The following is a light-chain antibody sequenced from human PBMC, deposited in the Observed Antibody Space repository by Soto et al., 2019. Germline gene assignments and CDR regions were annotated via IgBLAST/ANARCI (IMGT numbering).Light chain of an antibody. Sequence: ILVTQAPSPLSSSPVSRSTLSCRASQNGRRYLSWYQQKPGQPPRLLIYGASTGAAGIPARFSGSGSGTDFTLTISSLQAEDSAVYYCQHYSNWPLTFGQGTKVDIK. V-gene: IGKV3-15*01. CDR3: QHYSNWPLT. CDR2: GAS. CDR1: QNGRRY. J-gene: IGKJ1*01.